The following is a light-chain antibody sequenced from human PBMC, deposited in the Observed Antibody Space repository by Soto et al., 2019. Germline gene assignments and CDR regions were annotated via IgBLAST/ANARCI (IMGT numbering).Light chain of an antibody. J-gene: IGKJ4*01. CDR3: QQYDNLPLT. CDR1: QSISTY. CDR2: GAS. Sequence: DIQMTQSPASLSASVGDRVTIPCRASQSISTYLNWYQQKPGQAPKLLIYGASTLQSGVPSRFSGSGSGTDFTFTISSLQPEDIATYYCQQYDNLPLTFGGGTKVDIK. V-gene: IGKV1-33*01.